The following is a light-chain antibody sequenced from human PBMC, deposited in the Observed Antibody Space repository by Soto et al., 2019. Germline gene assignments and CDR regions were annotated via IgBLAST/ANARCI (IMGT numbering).Light chain of an antibody. CDR2: AAS. V-gene: IGKV1-8*01. CDR1: QGISSY. CDR3: QQSHSSLWT. J-gene: IGKJ1*01. Sequence: AIRMTQSPSSLSASTGDRVTITCRASQGISSYLAWYQQKPGKAPKLLIYAASTLQSGVPSRFSGSGSGTDFTLTISSLQPEDFATYYCQQSHSSLWTFGQGTKVDIK.